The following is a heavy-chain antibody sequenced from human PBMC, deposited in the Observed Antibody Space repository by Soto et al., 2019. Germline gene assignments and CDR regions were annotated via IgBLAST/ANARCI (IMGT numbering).Heavy chain of an antibody. CDR2: ISDSGGST. J-gene: IGHJ4*02. D-gene: IGHD6-13*01. Sequence: GGSLRLSCTASGFTFSSYAMSWVRQAPGKGLEWVSTISDSGGSTYYADSVKGRFTISRDNSKNTLYLQMNSLRAEDTAVYYCAKEKYTSSWSPFDYWGQGTLVTVSS. CDR3: AKEKYTSSWSPFDY. V-gene: IGHV3-23*01. CDR1: GFTFSSYA.